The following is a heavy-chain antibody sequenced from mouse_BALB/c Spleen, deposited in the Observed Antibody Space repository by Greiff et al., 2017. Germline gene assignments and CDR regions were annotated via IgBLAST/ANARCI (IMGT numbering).Heavy chain of an antibody. V-gene: IGHV14-3*02. Sequence: VQLQQSGAELVKPGASVKLSCTASGFNIKDTYMHWVKQSPEQGLEWIGRIDPANGNTKYDPKFQGKATITADTSSNTAYLQLSSLTSEDTAVYYCAREERLRPFAYWGQGTLVTVSA. J-gene: IGHJ3*01. D-gene: IGHD1-2*01. CDR1: GFNIKDTY. CDR3: AREERLRPFAY. CDR2: IDPANGNT.